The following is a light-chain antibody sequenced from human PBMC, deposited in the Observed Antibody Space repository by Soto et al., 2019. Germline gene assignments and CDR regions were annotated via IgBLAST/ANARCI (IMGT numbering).Light chain of an antibody. J-gene: IGKJ2*01. Sequence: AIRMTQSPSSLSASTGDRVTITCRASQGISSYLAWYQQKPGKAPKLLIYAASTLQSGVPSRFSGSGSGTDLTITISCLQSEDFATYYCQQYYSYPPYTFGQGTKLEIK. CDR2: AAS. CDR1: QGISSY. CDR3: QQYYSYPPYT. V-gene: IGKV1-8*01.